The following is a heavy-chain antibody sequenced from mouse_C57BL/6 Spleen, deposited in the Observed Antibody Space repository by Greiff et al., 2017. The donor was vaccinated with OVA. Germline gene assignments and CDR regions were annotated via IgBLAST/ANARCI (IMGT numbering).Heavy chain of an antibody. Sequence: QLQQPGAELVKPGASVKVSCKASGYTFTSYWMHWVKQRPGQGLEWIGRIHPSDSDTNYNQKFKGKATLTVDKSSSTAYMQLSSLTSEDSAVYYCAMGLLYYYAMDYWGQGTSVTVSS. CDR2: IHPSDSDT. V-gene: IGHV1-74*01. CDR3: AMGLLYYYAMDY. D-gene: IGHD2-3*01. J-gene: IGHJ4*01. CDR1: GYTFTSYW.